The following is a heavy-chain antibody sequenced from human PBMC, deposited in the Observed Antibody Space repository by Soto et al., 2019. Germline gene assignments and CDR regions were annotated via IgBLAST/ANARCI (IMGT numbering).Heavy chain of an antibody. V-gene: IGHV5-51*01. Sequence: PGESLKISCKGSGYIFTSYWIGWGLQMPGKGLEWMGIIYPGDSDTRYSPSFQGQVTISADKSISTAYLQWSSLKASDTAMYYCARQYCSSTSCPAYGMDVWGQGTTVTVSS. J-gene: IGHJ6*02. CDR2: IYPGDSDT. CDR3: ARQYCSSTSCPAYGMDV. D-gene: IGHD2-2*01. CDR1: GYIFTSYW.